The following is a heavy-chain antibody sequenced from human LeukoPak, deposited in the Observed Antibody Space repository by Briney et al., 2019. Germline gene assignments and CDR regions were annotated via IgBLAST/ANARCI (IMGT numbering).Heavy chain of an antibody. CDR1: GGSFSGHY. Sequence: PSETLSLTCAVYGGSFSGHYWTWVRQPPGKGLEWIGEIGHTGRSTYNPSLTSRVTISKDSSKNQFSLSLGSVIAADTAVYFCARGENSGSYFSYFDSWAQGTPVTVSP. J-gene: IGHJ5*01. V-gene: IGHV4-34*01. CDR3: ARGENSGSYFSYFDS. D-gene: IGHD3-10*01. CDR2: IGHTGRS.